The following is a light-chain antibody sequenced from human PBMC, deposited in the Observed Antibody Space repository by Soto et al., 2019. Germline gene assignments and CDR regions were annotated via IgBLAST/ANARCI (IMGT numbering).Light chain of an antibody. CDR3: QQYGDLPWT. Sequence: EIVMTQSPATLSVSPGERATLSCRASQNVNSNLAWYQQKPGQAPRLLIYGASTRATGIPARFSGSGSGTEFTLTIDRLESEDFAVYFCQQYGDLPWTFGQGTKVEN. CDR1: QNVNSN. V-gene: IGKV3-15*01. CDR2: GAS. J-gene: IGKJ1*01.